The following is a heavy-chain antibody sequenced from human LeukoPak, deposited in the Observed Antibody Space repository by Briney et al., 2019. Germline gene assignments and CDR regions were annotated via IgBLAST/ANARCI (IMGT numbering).Heavy chain of an antibody. Sequence: ASVKVSCKVSGYTLTELSMHWVRQAPGKGLEWMGGFDPEDGETIYAQKFQGRVTMTEDTSTDTAYMELSSLRSEDTAVYYCATEGKKRFFYCKGNFKCKGWGQGTLVTVSS. J-gene: IGHJ4*02. CDR3: ATEGKKRFFYCKGNFKCKG. D-gene: IGHD1-1*01. CDR2: FDPEDGET. CDR1: GYTLTELS. V-gene: IGHV1-24*01.